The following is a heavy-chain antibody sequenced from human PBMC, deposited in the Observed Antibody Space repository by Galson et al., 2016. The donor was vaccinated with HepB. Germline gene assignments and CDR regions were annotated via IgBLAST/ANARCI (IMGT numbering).Heavy chain of an antibody. Sequence: SLRLSCAASGITFSSYSMNWVRQAPGKGLEWVSYISSSTSTIYYADSVKGRFTISRDDAKNSLYLQMNSLRAEDTAVYYCAKSSEGLLRFSGMDVWGQGTTVTVSS. D-gene: IGHD2-21*02. CDR3: AKSSEGLLRFSGMDV. CDR2: ISSSTSTI. J-gene: IGHJ6*02. CDR1: GITFSSYS. V-gene: IGHV3-48*04.